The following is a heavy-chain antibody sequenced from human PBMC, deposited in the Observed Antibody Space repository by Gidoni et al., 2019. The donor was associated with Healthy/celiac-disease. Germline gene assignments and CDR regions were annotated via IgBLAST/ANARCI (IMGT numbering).Heavy chain of an antibody. CDR3: ARDEGLLYGMDV. V-gene: IGHV1-69*12. J-gene: IGHJ6*02. CDR1: GGTLSSYA. Sequence: QVQRVQSGAEVKKPASPVKVSCKASGGTLSSYAISWVRQAPVQGLDWMGGIIPIFGTANYAQKFQGRVTITADESTSTAYMELSSLRSEDTAVYYCARDEGLLYGMDVWGQGTTVTVSS. CDR2: IIPIFGTA.